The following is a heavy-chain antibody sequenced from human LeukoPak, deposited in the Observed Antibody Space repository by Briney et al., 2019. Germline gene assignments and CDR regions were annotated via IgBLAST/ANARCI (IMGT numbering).Heavy chain of an antibody. D-gene: IGHD5-18*01. CDR3: ARDSADTAMALYYYYMDV. V-gene: IGHV4-30-4*08. Sequence: SSETLSLTCTVSGGSISSGDYYWSWIRQPPGKGLEWIGYIYYSGSTNYNPSLKSRVTISVDTSKNQFSLKLSSVTAADTAVYYCARDSADTAMALYYYYMDVWGKGTTVTVSS. CDR1: GGSISSGDYY. CDR2: IYYSGST. J-gene: IGHJ6*03.